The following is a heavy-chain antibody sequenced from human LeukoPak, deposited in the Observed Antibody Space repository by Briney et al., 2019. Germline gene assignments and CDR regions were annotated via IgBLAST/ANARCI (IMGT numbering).Heavy chain of an antibody. Sequence: ASETLSLTCTVSGGSISSYYWSWIRQPPGKGLEWIGYIYTSGSTNYNPSLKSRVTISVDTSKNQFSLKLSSVTAADTAVYYCARHLYDFWSGYSNWFDPWGQGTLVTVSS. V-gene: IGHV4-4*09. J-gene: IGHJ5*02. CDR3: ARHLYDFWSGYSNWFDP. D-gene: IGHD3-3*01. CDR2: IYTSGST. CDR1: GGSISSYY.